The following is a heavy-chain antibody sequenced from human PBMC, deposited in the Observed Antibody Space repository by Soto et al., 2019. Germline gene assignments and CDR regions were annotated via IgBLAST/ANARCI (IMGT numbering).Heavy chain of an antibody. V-gene: IGHV1-2*02. D-gene: IGHD3-3*01. J-gene: IGHJ5*02. Sequence: ASVKVSCKAAGYTFTGFHIHWVRQAPGQGLEWMGWINPNSGGTSYAQRFKDRVTMTRDTSISTAYMELSRLTSDDTAVYYCARDDFDFWGGYLMPEKKFDPWGQGTLVTVSS. CDR2: INPNSGGT. CDR1: GYTFTGFH. CDR3: ARDDFDFWGGYLMPEKKFDP.